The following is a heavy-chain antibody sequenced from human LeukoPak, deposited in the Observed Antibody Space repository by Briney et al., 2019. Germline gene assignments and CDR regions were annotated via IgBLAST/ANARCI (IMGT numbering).Heavy chain of an antibody. CDR1: GFTFSSYE. CDR2: ISGSGSDI. Sequence: PGGSLRLSCAASGFTFSSYEMSWVRQAPGKGLEWVSHISGSGSDIHYAGSVRGRFTISRDNAQNSLYLQMSSLRAEETAVYYCARDLRVGAINFDYWGQGTLVTVSP. J-gene: IGHJ4*02. D-gene: IGHD1-26*01. CDR3: ARDLRVGAINFDY. V-gene: IGHV3-48*03.